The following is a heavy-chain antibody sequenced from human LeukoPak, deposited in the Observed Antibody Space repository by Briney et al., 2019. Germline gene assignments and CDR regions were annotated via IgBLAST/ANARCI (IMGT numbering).Heavy chain of an antibody. CDR1: GYTFTSYA. D-gene: IGHD3-3*01. CDR2: INAGNGNT. J-gene: IGHJ5*02. CDR3: ARDSYPNYDFWSGYTNWFDP. V-gene: IGHV1-3*01. Sequence: GASVKVSCKASGYTFTSYAMHWVRQAPGQRLEWMGWINAGNGNTKYSQKFQGRVTMTRDTSISTAYMELSRLRSDDTAVYYCARDSYPNYDFWSGYTNWFDPWGQGTLVTVSS.